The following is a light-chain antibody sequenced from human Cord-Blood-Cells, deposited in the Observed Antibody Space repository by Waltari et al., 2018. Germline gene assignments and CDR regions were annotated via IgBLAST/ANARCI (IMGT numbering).Light chain of an antibody. CDR1: SSDVGGYNY. CDR2: DVS. J-gene: IGLJ3*02. CDR3: CSYAGSSAV. Sequence: QSALTQPASVSGSPGQSVTISCTGTSSDVGGYNYVSWYQQHPGKAPKLMIYDVSKRPSGVPDRFSGSKSGNTASLTISGLQAGDEADYYCCSYAGSSAVFGGGTKLTVL. V-gene: IGLV2-11*01.